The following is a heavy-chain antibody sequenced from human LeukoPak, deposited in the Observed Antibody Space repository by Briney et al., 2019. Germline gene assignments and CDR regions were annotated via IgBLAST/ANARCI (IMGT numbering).Heavy chain of an antibody. CDR1: GFTFSSYA. D-gene: IGHD6-13*01. J-gene: IGHJ4*02. CDR2: ISGGGGST. V-gene: IGHV3-23*01. Sequence: PGGSLRLSCAASGFTFSSYAMSWVRQAPGKGLEWVSAISGGGGSTYYADSVKGRFTISRDNSKNTLYLQMNSLRAEDTAVYYCAKEIGSPSYSSSRPHWGQGTLVTVSS. CDR3: AKEIGSPSYSSSRPH.